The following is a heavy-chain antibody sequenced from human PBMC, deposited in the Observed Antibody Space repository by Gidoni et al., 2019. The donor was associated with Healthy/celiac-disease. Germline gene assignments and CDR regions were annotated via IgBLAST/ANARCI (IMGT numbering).Heavy chain of an antibody. CDR1: GGTFSSYT. Sequence: QVQLVQSGAEVKKPGSSVKVSCKASGGTFSSYTISWVRQAPGQGLEWMGRIIPILGIANYAQKFQGRVTITADKSTSTAYMELSSLRSEDTAVYYCARTLHSGSYYRNWFDPWGQGTLVTVSS. CDR3: ARTLHSGSYYRNWFDP. V-gene: IGHV1-69*02. CDR2: IIPILGIA. J-gene: IGHJ5*02. D-gene: IGHD1-26*01.